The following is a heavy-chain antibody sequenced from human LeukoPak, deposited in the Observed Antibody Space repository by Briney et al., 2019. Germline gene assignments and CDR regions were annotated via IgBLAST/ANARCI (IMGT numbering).Heavy chain of an antibody. CDR2: TNHRGRT. J-gene: IGHJ4*02. CDR1: VGSLSGYY. CDR3: ARGRVVQGVIRLGY. D-gene: IGHD3-10*01. V-gene: IGHV4-34*01. Sequence: SETLSLTCALYVGSLSGYYWSCIPQPPGKRLGWRGETNHRGRTNSTPSLKSRVTIQVDTSKNQFSLKLSSVTAADTAVYYCARGRVVQGVIRLGYWGQGTLVTVSS.